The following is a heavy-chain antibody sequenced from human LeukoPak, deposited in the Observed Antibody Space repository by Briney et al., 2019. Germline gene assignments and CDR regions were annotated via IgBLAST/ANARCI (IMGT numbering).Heavy chain of an antibody. CDR3: ARMYSGTSYYFDY. D-gene: IGHD1-26*01. V-gene: IGHV4-59*01. CDR1: GVSISTYY. J-gene: IGHJ4*02. Sequence: SETLSLTCSVSGVSISTYYWIWIRQPPAKGLEWMGFFSYSGSTKYNPSLKSRVTMSVDTSKNQFSMKLNSVTAADTAVYYCARMYSGTSYYFDYWGQGTLVTVSS. CDR2: FSYSGST.